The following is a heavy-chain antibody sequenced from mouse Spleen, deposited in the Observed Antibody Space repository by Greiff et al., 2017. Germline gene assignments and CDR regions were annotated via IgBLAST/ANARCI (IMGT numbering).Heavy chain of an antibody. V-gene: IGHV1-81*01. CDR1: GYTFTSYG. CDR2: IYPRSGNT. CDR3: AQTPFAY. Sequence: QVQLQQSGAELARPGASVKLSCKASGYTFTSYGISWVKQRTGQGLEWIGEIYPRSGNTYYNEKFKGKATLTADKSSSTAYMELRSLTSEDSAVYFCAQTPFAYWGQGTLVTVSA. J-gene: IGHJ3*01.